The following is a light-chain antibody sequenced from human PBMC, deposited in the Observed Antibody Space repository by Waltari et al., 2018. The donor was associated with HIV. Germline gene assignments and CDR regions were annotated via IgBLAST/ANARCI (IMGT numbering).Light chain of an antibody. CDR3: QVWDSSTDLRV. Sequence: SYVLTQPPPVSVAPGQTARITCGGDNLGSKGFDWYQKKPSQAPVLVVYDDSDRPSGIPERFSGSSSWNTATLTISRVEAGDEADFYCQVWDSSTDLRVFGGGTKLTVL. J-gene: IGLJ2*01. V-gene: IGLV3-21*02. CDR2: DDS. CDR1: NLGSKG.